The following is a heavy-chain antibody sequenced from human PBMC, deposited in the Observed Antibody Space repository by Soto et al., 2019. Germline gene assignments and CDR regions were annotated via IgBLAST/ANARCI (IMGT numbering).Heavy chain of an antibody. V-gene: IGHV4-61*01. J-gene: IGHJ4*02. CDR3: ARSNPSRPDY. D-gene: IGHD6-6*01. CDR2: IYYSGST. Sequence: PSETLSLTCTVSGGSVTTGSYYWSWIRQPPGKGLEWIGYIYYSGSTNYNPSLKSRVTISVDTSKNQFSLKLRSVTAADTAVYYCARSNPSRPDYWGQGTLVTVSS. CDR1: GGSVTTGSYY.